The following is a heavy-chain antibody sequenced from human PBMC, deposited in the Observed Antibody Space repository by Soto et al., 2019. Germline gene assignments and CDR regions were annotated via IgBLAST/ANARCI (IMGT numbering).Heavy chain of an antibody. CDR1: GFTFSNAW. V-gene: IGHV3-15*01. CDR2: IKSKSAGGTT. Sequence: EVQLVESGGGLVKPGGSVRLSCAASGFTFSNAWMSWVRQAPGKGLEWVGRIKSKSAGGTTEYDAPVKDRFTISRDDSKNTLYLQMNSLKIEDTAVYCCARGHRSSGKIFDSWGQGTLVTVSS. D-gene: IGHD3-22*01. J-gene: IGHJ4*02. CDR3: ARGHRSSGKIFDS.